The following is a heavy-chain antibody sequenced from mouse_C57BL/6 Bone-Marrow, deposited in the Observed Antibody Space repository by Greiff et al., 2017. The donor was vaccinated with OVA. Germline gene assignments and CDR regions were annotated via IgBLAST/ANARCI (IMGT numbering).Heavy chain of an antibody. D-gene: IGHD3-2*02. CDR3: ARGDSSGYVRGYAMGY. V-gene: IGHV1-81*01. CDR1: GYTFTSYG. J-gene: IGHJ4*01. Sequence: QVQLQQSGAELARPGASVKLSCKASGYTFTSYGISWVKQRTGQGLEWIGEIYPRSGNTYYNEKFKGKATLTADKSSSTAYMELRSLTSEDSAVYFCARGDSSGYVRGYAMGYWGQGTSVTVSS. CDR2: IYPRSGNT.